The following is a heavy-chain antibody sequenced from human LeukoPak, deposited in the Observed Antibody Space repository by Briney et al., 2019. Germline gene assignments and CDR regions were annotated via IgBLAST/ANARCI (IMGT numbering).Heavy chain of an antibody. V-gene: IGHV5-51*01. D-gene: IGHD1-26*01. J-gene: IGHJ4*02. CDR3: ARGSGSYHTAYMN. CDR1: GYSFTSYW. CDR2: IYPGDSDT. Sequence: GESLKISRKGSGYSFTSYWIGWVRQMPGKGLEWMGIIYPGDSDTRYSPSFQGQVTISADKSISTAYLQWSSLKASDTAMYYCARGSGSYHTAYMNWGQGSLVTVSP.